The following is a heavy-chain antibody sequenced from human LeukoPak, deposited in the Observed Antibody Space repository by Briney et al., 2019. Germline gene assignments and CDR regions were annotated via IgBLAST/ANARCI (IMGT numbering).Heavy chain of an antibody. CDR3: ARDLSTMIVVVRGFDP. D-gene: IGHD3-22*01. CDR2: INTHSGNP. V-gene: IGHV7-4-1*02. J-gene: IGHJ5*02. Sequence: ASVKVSCKASGYSFNSQGMNWVRQVPGQGLEWMGWINTHSGNPTYAQGFTGRFVFSLDASASTAYLQISSLKAEDTAVYYCARDLSTMIVVVRGFDPWGQGTLVTVSS. CDR1: GYSFNSQG.